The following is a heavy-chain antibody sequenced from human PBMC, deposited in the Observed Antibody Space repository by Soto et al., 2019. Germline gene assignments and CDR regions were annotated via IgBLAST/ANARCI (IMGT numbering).Heavy chain of an antibody. CDR2: ISAYNGNT. D-gene: IGHD2-15*01. CDR3: ARVTVVVVAATRVPNWFDP. CDR1: GYTFTSYG. J-gene: IGHJ5*02. V-gene: IGHV1-18*01. Sequence: ASVKVSCKASGYTFTSYGISCVRQAPGQGLEWMGWISAYNGNTNYAQKLQGRVTMTTDTSTSTAYMELRSLRSDDTAVYYCARVTVVVVAATRVPNWFDPWGQGTLVTVSS.